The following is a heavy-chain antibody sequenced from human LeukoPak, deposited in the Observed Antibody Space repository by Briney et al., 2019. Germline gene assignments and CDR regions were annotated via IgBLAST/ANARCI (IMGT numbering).Heavy chain of an antibody. CDR3: ARGGAARLHLQN. Sequence: SETLSLTCTVSSGSVNSYYWSWIRQPPGKGLEWIGYIYYSGSTNYNPSLQSRVTISVDTSKNQFSLNLNSVTAADTAVYYCARGGAARLHLQNWGQGTLVTVSS. D-gene: IGHD6-6*01. J-gene: IGHJ1*01. CDR1: SGSVNSYY. V-gene: IGHV4-59*02. CDR2: IYYSGST.